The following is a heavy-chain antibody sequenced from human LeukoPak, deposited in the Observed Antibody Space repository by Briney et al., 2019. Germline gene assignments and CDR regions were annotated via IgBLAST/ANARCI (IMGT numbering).Heavy chain of an antibody. V-gene: IGHV5-51*01. Sequence: GASLQISCKGAGYNFTTYWIAWMRQMPGQGLEWLGIIYPRDSDTRYSPSFERQVSISVDTSIDTAYLQWSSVKASDTAMYYCARLLAAPYYINFWGQETLVTVSS. J-gene: IGHJ4*02. CDR3: ARLLAAPYYINF. D-gene: IGHD6-25*01. CDR2: IYPRDSDT. CDR1: GYNFTTYW.